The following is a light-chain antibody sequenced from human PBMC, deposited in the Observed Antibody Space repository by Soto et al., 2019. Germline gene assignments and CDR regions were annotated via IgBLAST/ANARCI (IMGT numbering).Light chain of an antibody. J-gene: IGKJ4*01. CDR1: QSVRSSY. CDR2: CAS. Sequence: EIVLTQSPGTLSLSPGERATLSCRASQSVRSSYLAWYQQTPGQAPRLLIYCASTRATCFPDRFSGSGSGTEFSLSSSSLESEYFAVYFCQQSGRTPLTFGGGTKLEIK. V-gene: IGKV3-20*01. CDR3: QQSGRTPLT.